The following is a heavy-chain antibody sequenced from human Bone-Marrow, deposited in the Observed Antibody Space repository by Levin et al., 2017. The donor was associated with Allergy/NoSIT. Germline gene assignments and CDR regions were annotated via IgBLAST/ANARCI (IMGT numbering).Heavy chain of an antibody. V-gene: IGHV3-23*01. CDR3: ARDPDYSDYSTYWYFDL. CDR1: GFTFSNYV. Sequence: AGGSLRLSCVASGFTFSNYVVSWVRQAPGKGLEWVSAISGSGDGTYYADSVRGRFTISRDNSKNTLYLQMNTLRAGDTAVYYCARDPDYSDYSTYWYFDLWGRGTLVTVSS. J-gene: IGHJ2*01. D-gene: IGHD4-11*01. CDR2: ISGSGDGT.